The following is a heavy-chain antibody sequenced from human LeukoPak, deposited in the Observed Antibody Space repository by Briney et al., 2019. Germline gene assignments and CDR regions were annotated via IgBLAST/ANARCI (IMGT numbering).Heavy chain of an antibody. CDR1: GYSFTSYW. Sequence: GEALQISCKGSGYSFTSYWIGWVRQMPGKGLEWMGIIYPGDSDTRYSPSFQGQVTISADKSISTAYLQWSSLKASDTAMYYCARTAAQKASNTAMAMDLWGKGTTVTVSS. J-gene: IGHJ6*03. V-gene: IGHV5-51*01. D-gene: IGHD5-18*01. CDR3: ARTAAQKASNTAMAMDL. CDR2: IYPGDSDT.